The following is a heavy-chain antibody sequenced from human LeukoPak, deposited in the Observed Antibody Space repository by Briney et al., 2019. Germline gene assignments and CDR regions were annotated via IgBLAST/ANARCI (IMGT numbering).Heavy chain of an antibody. J-gene: IGHJ4*02. CDR1: GFAFSSYW. CDR2: IKQDGSEK. Sequence: GGSLRLSCAASGFAFSSYWMSWVCQAPGKGLEWVANIKQDGSEKYYVDSVKGRFTISRDNAKNSLYLQMNSLRAEDTAVYYCAKDRSGSYSQGLDYWGQGTLVTVSS. D-gene: IGHD1-26*01. V-gene: IGHV3-7*01. CDR3: AKDRSGSYSQGLDY.